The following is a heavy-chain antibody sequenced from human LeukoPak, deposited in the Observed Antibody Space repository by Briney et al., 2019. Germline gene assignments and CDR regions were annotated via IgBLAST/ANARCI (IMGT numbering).Heavy chain of an antibody. V-gene: IGHV3-23*01. J-gene: IGHJ4*02. CDR1: GFPFSSYA. Sequence: GGSLRLSCAASGFPFSSYAMSWVRQAPGKGLEWVSTISGSGGSTYNADSVKGRFTISRDNSKNTLYLQMNSLRAEDTAEYYCAKGMVATSGGYDYWGQGTPVTVSS. D-gene: IGHD5-12*01. CDR2: ISGSGGST. CDR3: AKGMVATSGGYDY.